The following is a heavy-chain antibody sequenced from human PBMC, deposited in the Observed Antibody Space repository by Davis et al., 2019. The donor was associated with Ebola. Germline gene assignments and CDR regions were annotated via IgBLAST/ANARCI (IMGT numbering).Heavy chain of an antibody. CDR3: ARDFGDYGAP. CDR2: LIPMVGTP. Sequence: SVKVSCKASGVTFSTYGINWVRQAPGQGLEWMGRLIPMVGTPNYAQRFQGRVTITADRSTSTAYMELSSLRSEDTAVYYCARDFGDYGAPWGQGTLVTVSS. D-gene: IGHD4-17*01. J-gene: IGHJ5*02. CDR1: GVTFSTYG. V-gene: IGHV1-69*04.